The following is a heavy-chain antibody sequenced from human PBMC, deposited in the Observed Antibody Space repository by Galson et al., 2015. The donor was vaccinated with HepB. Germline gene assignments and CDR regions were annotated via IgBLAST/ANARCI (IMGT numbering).Heavy chain of an antibody. Sequence: SLRLSCAASAFTFSIYAMSWVRQAPGKGLEWVSTISGSGSSTYYADSVRGRFTISRDNSKNTLYLQMNSLRAEDTAVYYCAKDLRVYDSSNYDAFDIWGQGTMVTVSS. J-gene: IGHJ3*02. CDR2: ISGSGSST. V-gene: IGHV3-23*01. CDR3: AKDLRVYDSSNYDAFDI. CDR1: AFTFSIYA. D-gene: IGHD3-22*01.